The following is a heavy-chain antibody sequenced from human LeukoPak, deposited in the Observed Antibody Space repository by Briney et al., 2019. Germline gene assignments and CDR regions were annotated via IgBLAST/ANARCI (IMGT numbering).Heavy chain of an antibody. V-gene: IGHV4-34*01. D-gene: IGHD2-2*01. CDR1: GGSFSGYY. Sequence: SETLSLTCAVYGGSFSGYYWSWIRQPPGKGLEWIGEINHSGSTNYNPSLKSRVTISVDTSKNQFSLKLSSVTAADPAVYYCARRSRTYAFDIWGQGTMVTVSS. CDR3: ARRSRTYAFDI. CDR2: INHSGST. J-gene: IGHJ3*02.